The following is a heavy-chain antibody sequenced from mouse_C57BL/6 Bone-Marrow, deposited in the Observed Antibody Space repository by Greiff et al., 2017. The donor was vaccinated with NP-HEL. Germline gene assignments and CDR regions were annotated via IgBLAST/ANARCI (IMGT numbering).Heavy chain of an antibody. D-gene: IGHD2-1*01. CDR1: GYTSTSYT. CDR2: IDPNSGGT. V-gene: IGHV1-4*01. Sequence: QVQLQQSGAELARPGASVKMSCKASGYTSTSYTMHWVKQRPGQGLEWIGRIDPNSGGTKYNEKFKSKATLTVDKPSSTAYMQLSSLTSEDSAVYYCARSGPRGNFYAMDYWGQGTSVTVSS. J-gene: IGHJ4*01. CDR3: ARSGPRGNFYAMDY.